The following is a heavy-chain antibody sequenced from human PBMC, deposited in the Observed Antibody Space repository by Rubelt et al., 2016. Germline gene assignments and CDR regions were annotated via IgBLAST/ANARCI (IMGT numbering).Heavy chain of an antibody. CDR3: ARDHWLYDYVFLPRYYFDY. V-gene: IGHV3-30*01. J-gene: IGHJ4*02. Sequence: VKGRFTISRDNSKNTLYLQMNSLRAEDTAVYYCARDHWLYDYVFLPRYYFDYWGQGTLVTVSS. D-gene: IGHD3-16*01.